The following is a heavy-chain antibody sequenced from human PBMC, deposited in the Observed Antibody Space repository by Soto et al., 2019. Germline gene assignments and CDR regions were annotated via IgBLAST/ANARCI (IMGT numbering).Heavy chain of an antibody. CDR1: GGTFSSYA. J-gene: IGHJ5*02. Sequence: QVQLVQSGAEVKKPGSSVKVSCKASGGTFSSYAISWVRQAPGQGLEWMGGIIPIFGTANYAQKFQGRVTLPADESTSTAYMELSSLRSEDTAVYYCARRATVTKMPGWFDPWGQGTLVTVSS. CDR3: ARRATVTKMPGWFDP. D-gene: IGHD4-17*01. V-gene: IGHV1-69*12. CDR2: IIPIFGTA.